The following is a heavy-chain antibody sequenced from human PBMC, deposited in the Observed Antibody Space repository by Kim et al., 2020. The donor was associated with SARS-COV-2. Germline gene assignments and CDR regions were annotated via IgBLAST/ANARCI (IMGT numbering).Heavy chain of an antibody. CDR3: AKVPSCGDDTCYSNFDY. CDR1: GFTFSSYA. V-gene: IGHV3-23*01. Sequence: GGSLRLSCAASGFTFSSYAMSWVRQAPGKGLEWVSAISGSGGATFYADSVKGRFTISRDNSKNTLYLQMNSLRPEDAALYYCAKVPSCGDDTCYSNFDYWGQGTLVTVSS. D-gene: IGHD2-15*01. CDR2: ISGSGGAT. J-gene: IGHJ4*02.